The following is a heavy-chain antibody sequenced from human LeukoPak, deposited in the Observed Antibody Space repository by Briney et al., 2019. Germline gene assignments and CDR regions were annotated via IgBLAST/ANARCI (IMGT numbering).Heavy chain of an antibody. D-gene: IGHD3-22*01. CDR3: ASFGHYDSSGYYYIQVDY. Sequence: GASVKVSCKASGYTFTSYDINWVRQATGQGLEWMGWMNPNSGNTGYAQKFQGRVTMTRNTSISTAYMELSSLRSEDTAVYYCASFGHYDSSGYYYIQVDYWGQGTLVTVSS. J-gene: IGHJ4*02. V-gene: IGHV1-8*01. CDR1: GYTFTSYD. CDR2: MNPNSGNT.